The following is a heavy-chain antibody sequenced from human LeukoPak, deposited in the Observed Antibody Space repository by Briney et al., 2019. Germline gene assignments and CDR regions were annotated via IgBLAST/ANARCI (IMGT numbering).Heavy chain of an antibody. V-gene: IGHV4-4*07. Sequence: SETLSLTCTVSGGSISSYYWNWIRQPAGKGLEWIGRIHTSGSTNYNPSLKSRVTISVDTSKNQFSLKLSSVTAADTAVYYCARESVYCFDYWGQGTLVTVSS. J-gene: IGHJ4*02. CDR2: IHTSGST. CDR1: GGSISSYY. CDR3: ARESVYCFDY.